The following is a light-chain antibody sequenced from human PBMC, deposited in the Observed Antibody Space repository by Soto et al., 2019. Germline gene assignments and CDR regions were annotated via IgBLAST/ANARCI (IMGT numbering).Light chain of an antibody. CDR2: GAS. CDR1: QSVSSN. Sequence: EIVMTQSPATLSVSPGERATLSYRASQSVSSNLAWYQQKPCQAPRLLIYGASTRATGIPARFSGSGSGTEFTLTISSLQSEDFAVYYCQQYNNWPQWTFGQGTKLEIK. CDR3: QQYNNWPQWT. J-gene: IGKJ2*02. V-gene: IGKV3-15*01.